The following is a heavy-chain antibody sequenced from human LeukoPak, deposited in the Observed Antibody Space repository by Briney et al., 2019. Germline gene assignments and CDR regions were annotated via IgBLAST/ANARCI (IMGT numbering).Heavy chain of an antibody. V-gene: IGHV3-66*04. CDR2: IYRGGDT. CDR1: GFTVSTNY. D-gene: IGHD6-19*01. CDR3: ARHVYSSGWGAFDI. J-gene: IGHJ3*02. Sequence: GGSLRLSCAASGFTVSTNYMSWVRQAPGKGLEWVSVIYRGGDTYYADSVKGRFTVSRDNSENTLYLQMNSLRAEDTAVYYCARHVYSSGWGAFDIWGQGTMVTVSS.